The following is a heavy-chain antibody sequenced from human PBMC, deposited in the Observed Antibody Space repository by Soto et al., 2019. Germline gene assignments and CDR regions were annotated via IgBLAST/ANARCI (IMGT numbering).Heavy chain of an antibody. J-gene: IGHJ6*02. CDR3: ARDPPPVNV. CDR2: ISAYNGNT. Sequence: QVQLVQSGAEVKKPGASVKVSCKASGYTFTSYGISWVRQAPGQGLEWMGWISAYNGNTNYAQKLHGRVTMTTDTATSTVYMERRRLKSDDTAVYYCARDPPPVNVWGQGNTVSVSS. CDR1: GYTFTSYG. V-gene: IGHV1-18*01.